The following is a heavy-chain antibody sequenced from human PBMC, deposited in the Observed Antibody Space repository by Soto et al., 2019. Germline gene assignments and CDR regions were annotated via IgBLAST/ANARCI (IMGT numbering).Heavy chain of an antibody. D-gene: IGHD6-19*01. V-gene: IGHV4-59*01. CDR1: SGSMSDYY. Sequence: QVQLQESGPGLVKPSETLSLTCTVSSGSMSDYYWSWIRQPPGKGLEWIGYIYYSGSTNYNPSLKSRVSMLVDRSKTQFSLKLNSVTAADTAVYYCARGGGGWPNWFDPWGQGILVTVSS. CDR3: ARGGGGWPNWFDP. J-gene: IGHJ5*02. CDR2: IYYSGST.